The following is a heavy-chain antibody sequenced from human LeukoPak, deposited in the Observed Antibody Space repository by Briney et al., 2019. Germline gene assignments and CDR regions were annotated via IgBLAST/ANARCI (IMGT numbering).Heavy chain of an antibody. CDR2: IYNSGNT. CDR3: ASCTSYSVFDY. D-gene: IGHD2-8*01. V-gene: IGHV4-31*03. Sequence: PSQTLSLNCTVSGGSISSGNYYWSWIRQHPGKGLEWIGYIYNSGNTYYNPSLKSRVTISIHTSTNQFSLKLSSVTAADTAVYYCASCTSYSVFDYWGQGTLVTVSS. CDR1: GGSISSGNYY. J-gene: IGHJ4*02.